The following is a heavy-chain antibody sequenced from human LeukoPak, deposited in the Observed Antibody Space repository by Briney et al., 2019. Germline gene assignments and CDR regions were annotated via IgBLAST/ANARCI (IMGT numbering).Heavy chain of an antibody. V-gene: IGHV2-5*02. CDR2: IYWDDVK. D-gene: IGHD2-21*02. Sequence: SGPTLVKPTQTLTLTCTFSGFSLSIPDVGVGWIRQPPGKALEWLALIYWDDVKRYSPSLKSRLTITKDTSVNQVVLTMTNLGPVDTGTYYCAHKCVGACSAAFDYWGPGTPVTVSS. CDR1: GFSLSIPDVG. J-gene: IGHJ4*02. CDR3: AHKCVGACSAAFDY.